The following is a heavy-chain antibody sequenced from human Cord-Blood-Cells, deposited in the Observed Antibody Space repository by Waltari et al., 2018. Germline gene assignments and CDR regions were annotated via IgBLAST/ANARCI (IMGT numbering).Heavy chain of an antibody. CDR2: ISYEGKNK. J-gene: IGHJ4*02. V-gene: IGHV3-30*04. CDR3: ARTVYGDYFDY. CDR1: GFTFSSYA. Sequence: QVQLVESGGGVVQPGRSLRLSCAASGFTFSSYAMHWVRQAPGKGMELVAVISYEGKNKYYADSVKGRLTISRDNSKNTLYLQMNSLRAEDTAVYYCARTVYGDYFDYWGQGTLVTVSS. D-gene: IGHD4-17*01.